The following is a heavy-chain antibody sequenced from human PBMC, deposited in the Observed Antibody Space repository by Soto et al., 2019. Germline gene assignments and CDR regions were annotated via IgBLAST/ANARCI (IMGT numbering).Heavy chain of an antibody. J-gene: IGHJ6*02. CDR1: GGTFSSYA. D-gene: IGHD3-10*01. CDR2: IIPIFGTA. V-gene: IGHV1-69*13. Sequence: SVKVSCKASGGTFSSYAISWVRQAPGQGLEWMGGIIPIFGTANYAQKFQGRVTITADESTSTAYMELSSLRSEDTAVYYCASGRYGSGPLLDVWGQGTTVTVSS. CDR3: ASGRYGSGPLLDV.